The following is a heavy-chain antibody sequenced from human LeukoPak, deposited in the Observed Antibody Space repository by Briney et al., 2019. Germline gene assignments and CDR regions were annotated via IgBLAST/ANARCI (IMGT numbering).Heavy chain of an antibody. CDR1: GFTFSSYW. V-gene: IGHV3-7*01. CDR2: IKQDGSEK. CDR3: VRERYCSGGSCPDY. D-gene: IGHD2-15*01. J-gene: IGHJ4*02. Sequence: GSLRLSCAASGFTFSSYWMSWVRQAPGKGLEWVTNIKQDGSEKYYVDSVKGRFTISRDNAKNSLYLQMNSLRAEDTAVYYCVRERYCSGGSCPDYWGQGTLVTVSS.